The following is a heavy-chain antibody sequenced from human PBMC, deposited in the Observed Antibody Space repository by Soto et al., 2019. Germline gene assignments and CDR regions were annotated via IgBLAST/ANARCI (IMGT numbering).Heavy chain of an antibody. D-gene: IGHD2-15*01. Sequence: EVQLVESGGGLVQPGGSLRLSCAASGFTFSSYSMNWVRQAPGKGLEWVSYISSSSSTIYYADSVKGRFTISRDNAKNSLYLQMNSLRAEDTAVYYCARPQVAASFDYWGQGTLVTVSS. CDR1: GFTFSSYS. V-gene: IGHV3-48*01. CDR3: ARPQVAASFDY. J-gene: IGHJ4*02. CDR2: ISSSSSTI.